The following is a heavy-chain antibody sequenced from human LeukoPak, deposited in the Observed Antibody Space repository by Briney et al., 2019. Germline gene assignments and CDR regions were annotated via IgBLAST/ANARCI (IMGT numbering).Heavy chain of an antibody. CDR3: ARGEHFRYYDFWSGYYAGGYYFDY. V-gene: IGHV1-8*01. D-gene: IGHD3-3*01. CDR1: GYTFTSYY. CDR2: MNPNSGNT. Sequence: ASVKVSCKASGYTFTSYYINWVRQATGQGLEWMGWMNPNSGNTGYAQKFQGRVTMTRNTSISTAYMELSSLRSEDTAVFYCARGEHFRYYDFWSGYYAGGYYFDYWGQGTLVTVSS. J-gene: IGHJ4*02.